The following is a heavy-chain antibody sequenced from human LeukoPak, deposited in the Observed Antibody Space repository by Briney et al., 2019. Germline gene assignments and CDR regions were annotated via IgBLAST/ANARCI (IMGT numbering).Heavy chain of an antibody. J-gene: IGHJ3*02. CDR2: ISGSGGST. Sequence: PGGSLRLSCAASGFTFSSYGMSWVRQAPGKGLEWVSAISGSGGSTYYADSVKGRFTISRDNSKNTLYLQMNSLRAEDTAVYYCAKRHVQYYYDSGDAIDIWGQGTMVTVSS. D-gene: IGHD3-22*01. V-gene: IGHV3-23*01. CDR3: AKRHVQYYYDSGDAIDI. CDR1: GFTFSSYG.